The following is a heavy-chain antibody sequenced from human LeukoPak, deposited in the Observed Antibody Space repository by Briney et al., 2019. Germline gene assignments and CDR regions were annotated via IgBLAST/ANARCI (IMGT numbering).Heavy chain of an antibody. Sequence: SGPALVKPTQTLTLTCTFSGFSLSTSGMCVSWIRQPPGKALEWLARIDWDDDKYYSTSLKTRLTISKDTSKNQVVLTMTNMDPVDTATYYCARIKAVVVPAAQRDYYYYYMDVWGKGTTVTVSS. CDR2: IDWDDDK. CDR3: ARIKAVVVPAAQRDYYYYYMDV. D-gene: IGHD2-2*01. V-gene: IGHV2-70*11. J-gene: IGHJ6*03. CDR1: GFSLSTSGMC.